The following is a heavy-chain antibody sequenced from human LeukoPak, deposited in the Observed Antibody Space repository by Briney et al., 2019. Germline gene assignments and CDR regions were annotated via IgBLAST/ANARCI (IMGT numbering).Heavy chain of an antibody. J-gene: IGHJ3*02. CDR2: IRSKAYGGTT. V-gene: IGHV3-49*04. CDR3: TRRYNYDSSGYYYVRDAFDI. Sequence: GGSLRLSCTTSGFTFGDYAMSWVRQAPGKGLEWVGFIRSKAYGGTTEYAASVKGRFTISRDDSKSIAYLQMNSLKTEDTAVYYCTRRYNYDSSGYYYVRDAFDIWGQGTMVTVSS. D-gene: IGHD3-22*01. CDR1: GFTFGDYA.